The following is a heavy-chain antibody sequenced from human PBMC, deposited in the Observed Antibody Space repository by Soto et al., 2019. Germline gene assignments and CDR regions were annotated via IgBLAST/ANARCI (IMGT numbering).Heavy chain of an antibody. J-gene: IGHJ4*02. CDR2: IWYDGSNK. CDR1: GSIFSGYG. D-gene: IGHD1-7*01. CDR3: ARDGIGGTVYRGFCEY. Sequence: QKYLVESGGGVVQPGGSLRLSCVASGSIFSGYGMHWVRQAPGKGLEWVAVIWYDGSNKYYADSVKGRFTISRDNSKNMLYLQRDRLRAEETAVYYGARDGIGGTVYRGFCEYWGQGTLVTVSS. V-gene: IGHV3-33*01.